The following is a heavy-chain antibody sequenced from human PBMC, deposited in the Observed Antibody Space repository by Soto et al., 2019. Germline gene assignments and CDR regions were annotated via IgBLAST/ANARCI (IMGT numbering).Heavy chain of an antibody. CDR1: PFILSTYT. D-gene: IGHD3-16*01. V-gene: IGHV3-21*01. CDR2: ISSSHRDI. CDR3: ARRSQGGEGLEV. J-gene: IGHJ6*02. Sequence: GGSLRLSCAPSPFILSTYTINWVLTAPSKGLEWVASISSSHRDIFYADSGKARFTISRANANSSVDLLLNILGVGDAAIYSSARRSQGGEGLEVWGPGTTVNISS.